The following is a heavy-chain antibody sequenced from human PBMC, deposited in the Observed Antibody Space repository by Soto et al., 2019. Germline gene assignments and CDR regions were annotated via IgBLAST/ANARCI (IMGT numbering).Heavy chain of an antibody. Sequence: QVQLVQSGAEVRKPGASVTVSCRSSGDSFNDYYIHWVRQAHGQGFEWMGWINPNGGVTKYAQKFQGWVSMTRDTSIRTVYMQLSRLRSDYTAVYYCARESGGATATLDYYYFYMDVWGTGTTVTVSS. CDR3: ARESGGATATLDYYYFYMDV. D-gene: IGHD1-26*01. CDR2: INPNGGVT. V-gene: IGHV1-2*04. CDR1: GDSFNDYY. J-gene: IGHJ6*03.